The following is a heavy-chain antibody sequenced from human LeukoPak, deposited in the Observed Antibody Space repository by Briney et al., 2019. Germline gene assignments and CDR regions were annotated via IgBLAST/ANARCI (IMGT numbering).Heavy chain of an antibody. CDR1: GGSISSSSYY. J-gene: IGHJ5*02. V-gene: IGHV4-31*03. D-gene: IGHD3-10*01. CDR3: ARVRTMVRGVISNWFDP. CDR2: IYYSRST. Sequence: SETLSLTCTVSGGSISSSSYYWSWIRQHPGKGLEWIGYIYYSRSTYYNPSLKSRVTISVDTSKNQFSLKLSSVTAADTAVYYCARVRTMVRGVISNWFDPWGQGTLVTVSS.